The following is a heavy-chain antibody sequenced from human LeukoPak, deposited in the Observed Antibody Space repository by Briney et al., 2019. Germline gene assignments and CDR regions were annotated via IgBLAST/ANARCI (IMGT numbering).Heavy chain of an antibody. CDR2: IIPIFGTA. D-gene: IGHD3-16*01. CDR1: GGTFSSYA. CDR3: ARAWLWGEVILGFVY. J-gene: IGHJ4*02. V-gene: IGHV1-69*05. Sequence: ASVKVSCKASGGTFSSYAISWVRQAPGQGLEWMGGIIPIFGTANYAQKFQGRVTITTDESTSTAYMELSSLRSEDTAVYYCARAWLWGEVILGFVYWGQGTLVTVSS.